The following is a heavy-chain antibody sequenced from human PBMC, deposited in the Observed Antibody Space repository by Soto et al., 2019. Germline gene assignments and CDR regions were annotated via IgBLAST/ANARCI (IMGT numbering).Heavy chain of an antibody. CDR2: INTHNGHT. J-gene: IGHJ4*02. CDR3: ARTDIWAY. Sequence: QVQLVQSGPEVKKPGASVKVSCKTSGFTFTDFSMHWVRQAPGQRLQWMGWINTHNGHTQYSPRFPDIVTMTTDPLTSTAHMELKGLRSDDTAIYYCARTDIWAYRGQGTLVTLSS. CDR1: GFTFTDFS. V-gene: IGHV1-18*04. D-gene: IGHD2-15*01.